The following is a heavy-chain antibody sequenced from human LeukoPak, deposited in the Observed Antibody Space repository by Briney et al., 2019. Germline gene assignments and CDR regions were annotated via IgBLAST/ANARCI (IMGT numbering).Heavy chain of an antibody. CDR1: GGSFSGYY. Sequence: SETLSLTCAVYGGSFSGYYWSWIRQPPGKGLEWIGEINHSGSTNYNPSLKSRVTISVDTSKNQFSLKLSSVTAADTAVYYCARLSTYDFWSGYPKYYFDYWGQGTLVTVSS. D-gene: IGHD3-3*01. V-gene: IGHV4-34*01. CDR3: ARLSTYDFWSGYPKYYFDY. CDR2: INHSGST. J-gene: IGHJ4*02.